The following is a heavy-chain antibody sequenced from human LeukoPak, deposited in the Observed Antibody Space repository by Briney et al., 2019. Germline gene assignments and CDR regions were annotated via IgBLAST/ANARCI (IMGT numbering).Heavy chain of an antibody. Sequence: GRSLRLSCAASGFTFSSYGMHWVRQAPGKGLEWVAVISYDGSNKYYADSVKGRFTISRDSSKNTLYLQMNSLRAEDTAVYYCAKEVVVPAAAYYYYYYGMDVWGQGTTVTVSS. D-gene: IGHD2-2*01. CDR3: AKEVVVPAAAYYYYYYGMDV. V-gene: IGHV3-30*18. CDR2: ISYDGSNK. J-gene: IGHJ6*02. CDR1: GFTFSSYG.